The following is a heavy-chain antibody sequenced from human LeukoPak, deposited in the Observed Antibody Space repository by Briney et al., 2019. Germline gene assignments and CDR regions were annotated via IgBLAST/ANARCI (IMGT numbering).Heavy chain of an antibody. Sequence: SETLSLTCAVYGGSFSGYYWSWIRQPPGKGLEWIGSIYYSGSTYYNPSLKSRVTISVDTSKNQFSLKLSSVTAADTAVYYCARSYSSGPVFAYWGQGTLVTVSS. D-gene: IGHD6-25*01. CDR3: ARSYSSGPVFAY. CDR1: GGSFSGYY. CDR2: IYYSGST. J-gene: IGHJ4*02. V-gene: IGHV4-34*01.